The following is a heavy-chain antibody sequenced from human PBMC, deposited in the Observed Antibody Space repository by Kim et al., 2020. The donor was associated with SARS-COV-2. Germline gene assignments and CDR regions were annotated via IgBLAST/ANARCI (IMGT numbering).Heavy chain of an antibody. CDR3: ARASNYYGSGSYYNDYYYYGMDV. J-gene: IGHJ6*02. D-gene: IGHD3-10*01. Sequence: SVKVSCKASGGTFSSYAISWVRQAPGQGLEWMGGIIPIFGTANYAQKFQGRVTITADESTGTAYMELSSLRSEDTAVYYCARASNYYGSGSYYNDYYYYGMDVWGQGTTVTVSS. CDR1: GGTFSSYA. V-gene: IGHV1-69*13. CDR2: IIPIFGTA.